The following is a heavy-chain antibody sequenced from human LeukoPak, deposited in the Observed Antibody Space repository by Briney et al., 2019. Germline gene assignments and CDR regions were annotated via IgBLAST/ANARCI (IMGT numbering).Heavy chain of an antibody. D-gene: IGHD6-19*01. Sequence: GGSLRLSCEASGFTFSSHCMSWVRQATRRGLEWVANIKQDGSEKYYVDSVKGRFTISRDNAKNSLYLQMSILRAADTAVYYCARVRIAVAVSAFDIWGQGTMVTVSS. V-gene: IGHV3-7*01. CDR1: GFTFSSHC. CDR2: IKQDGSEK. CDR3: ARVRIAVAVSAFDI. J-gene: IGHJ3*02.